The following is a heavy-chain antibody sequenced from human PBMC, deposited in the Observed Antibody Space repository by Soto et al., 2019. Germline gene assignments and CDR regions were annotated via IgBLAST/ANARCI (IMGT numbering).Heavy chain of an antibody. CDR1: GFTFSSFA. CDR2: ISGSGGST. J-gene: IGHJ4*02. Sequence: EVQLLESGGGLVQPGGSLTLSCAASGFTFSSFAMNWVRQAPGKGLEWVSGISGSGGSTYYADSVKGRFTISRDNSKNTRYLQMSSLRADDTAVYYCARESSGYPSDWGQGTLVTVSS. V-gene: IGHV3-23*01. CDR3: ARESSGYPSD. D-gene: IGHD3-22*01.